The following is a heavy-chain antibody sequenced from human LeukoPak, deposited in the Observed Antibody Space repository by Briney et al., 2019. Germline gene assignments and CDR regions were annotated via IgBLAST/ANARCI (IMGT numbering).Heavy chain of an antibody. J-gene: IGHJ6*03. CDR1: GFAFSNYA. CDR2: ISGFNT. D-gene: IGHD6-6*01. Sequence: GGTLRLSCTISGFAFSNYATSWVRQAPGKGTEWVSGISGFNTYYADSVKGRFTISRDNAKNSLYLQMNSLRAEDTAVYYGARDSARYSSSSWDYYHMDVWGKGTTVTVSS. CDR3: ARDSARYSSSSWDYYHMDV. V-gene: IGHV3-23*01.